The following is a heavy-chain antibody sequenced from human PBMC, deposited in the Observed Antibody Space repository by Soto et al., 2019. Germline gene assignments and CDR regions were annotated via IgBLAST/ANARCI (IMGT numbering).Heavy chain of an antibody. V-gene: IGHV4-39*01. CDR2: VYYSGST. J-gene: IGHJ6*02. Sequence: SETLSLTCTVSGGSISSYGHYWGWIPQPPGKGLEWIGSVYYSGSTYYNPSLKSRVTISVDTSKKQFSLNLSSVTASDTAVYYCASRTSRLATHYGLDVWGQGTTVTVSS. CDR3: ASRTSRLATHYGLDV. D-gene: IGHD6-19*01. CDR1: GGSISSYGHY.